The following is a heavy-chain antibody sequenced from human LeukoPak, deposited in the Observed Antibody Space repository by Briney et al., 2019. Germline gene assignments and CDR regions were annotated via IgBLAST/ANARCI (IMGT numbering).Heavy chain of an antibody. J-gene: IGHJ3*01. CDR2: VTSSGMTI. D-gene: IGHD2-21*02. V-gene: IGHV3-48*02. CDR1: GFTFSSYN. CDR3: ARVGAPYRIVVVTAIGPDAFDV. Sequence: PGGSLRLSCAASGFTFSSYNMNWVRQAPGKGLEWVAYVTSSGMTIYYADSVKGRFTISRDNAKNSLYLQMNSLRDEDTAVYYCARVGAPYRIVVVTAIGPDAFDVWGQGTMVTVSS.